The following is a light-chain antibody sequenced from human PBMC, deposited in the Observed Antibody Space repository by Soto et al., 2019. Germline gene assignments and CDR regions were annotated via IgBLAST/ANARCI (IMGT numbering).Light chain of an antibody. Sequence: EIVLTQSPGTLSLSPGERATLSCRASQWVSRSHLAWYQQKPGQAPRLLIYGASSRATGIADRFSGSGSGTDFTLTISRLEPEDFAVYYCQQYGNSPPYSFVQGTKLEIK. CDR3: QQYGNSPPYS. CDR1: QWVSRSH. J-gene: IGKJ2*03. CDR2: GAS. V-gene: IGKV3-20*01.